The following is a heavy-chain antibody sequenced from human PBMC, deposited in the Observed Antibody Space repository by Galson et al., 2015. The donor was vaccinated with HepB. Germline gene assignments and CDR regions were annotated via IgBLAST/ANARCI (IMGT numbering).Heavy chain of an antibody. V-gene: IGHV3-53*01. CDR3: ARKANSVAGTGYYFDY. CDR2: IYSGGST. CDR1: GFTVSSNY. J-gene: IGHJ4*02. Sequence: SLRLSCAASGFTVSSNYMSWVRQAPGKGLEWVSVIYSGGSTYYADSVKGRFTISRDNSKNTLYLQMNSLRAEDTAVYYCARKANSVAGTGYYFDYWGQGTLVTVSS. D-gene: IGHD6-19*01.